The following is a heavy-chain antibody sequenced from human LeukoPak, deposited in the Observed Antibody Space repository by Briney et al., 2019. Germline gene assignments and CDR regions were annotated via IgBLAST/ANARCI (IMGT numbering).Heavy chain of an antibody. V-gene: IGHV3-30*02. J-gene: IGHJ5*02. CDR1: GFTFSSYG. D-gene: IGHD4-23*01. CDR3: AKGGVVNNWFDP. CDR2: IRYDGSDK. Sequence: GGSLRLSCAASGFTFSSYGMQWVRQAPGKGLEWVAFIRYDGSDKYYADSVKGRFTISRDNSKNTLFLQMNSLRPEDTAVYYCAKGGVVNNWFDPWGQGTLVTVSS.